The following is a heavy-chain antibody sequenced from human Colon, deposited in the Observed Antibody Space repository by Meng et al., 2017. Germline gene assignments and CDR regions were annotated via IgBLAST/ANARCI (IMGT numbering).Heavy chain of an antibody. V-gene: IGHV4-61*08. D-gene: IGHD3-16*01. J-gene: IGHJ4*02. Sequence: QLQDRGPRKVRTLAPLPLISAAPGASVRSPDHLGGWVRQPQGKGLEWIGYARIDYANTNYNPSLKSRVNVSLDTSKNQFSLNVRSVTAADTAVYYCARDYWGSLDFWGQGILVTVSS. CDR3: ARDYWGSLDF. CDR2: ARIDYANT. CDR1: GASVRSPDHL.